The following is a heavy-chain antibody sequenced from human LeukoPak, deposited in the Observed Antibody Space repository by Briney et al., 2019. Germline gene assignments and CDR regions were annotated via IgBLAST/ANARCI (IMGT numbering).Heavy chain of an antibody. CDR2: IFHGGNT. D-gene: IGHD4-23*01. CDR3: ASQRGYGGNWFDP. V-gene: IGHV4-4*02. J-gene: IGHJ5*02. CDR1: GGSISNNNW. Sequence: SETLSLTCAVSGGSISNNNWWSWVRQPPGKGLEWIGEIFHGGNTNYNPSLMSRVTVLVDKSKNQFSPRLSSVTAADTAVYYCASQRGYGGNWFDPWGQGTLVTVSS.